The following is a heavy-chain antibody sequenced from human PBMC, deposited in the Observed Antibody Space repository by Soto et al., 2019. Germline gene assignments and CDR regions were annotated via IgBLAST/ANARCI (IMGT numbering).Heavy chain of an antibody. CDR1: GYTFTSYG. V-gene: IGHV1-18*04. Sequence: ASVKVSCKASGYTFTSYGISWVRQAPGQGLEWMGWISAYNGNTNHAQKLQGRVTMTTDTSTSTAYMELRSLRSDDTAVYYCARDHRGYSYGLYYYYGMDVWGQGTTVTVSS. J-gene: IGHJ6*02. D-gene: IGHD5-18*01. CDR2: ISAYNGNT. CDR3: ARDHRGYSYGLYYYYGMDV.